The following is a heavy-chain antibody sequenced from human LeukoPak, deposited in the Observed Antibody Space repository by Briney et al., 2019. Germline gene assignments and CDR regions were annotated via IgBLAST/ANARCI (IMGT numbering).Heavy chain of an antibody. CDR1: GGSISPYY. D-gene: IGHD4-17*01. Sequence: PSETLSLTCTVSGGSISPYYWTWIRQPAGKGLEWIGRIYSSGSTNYNPSLKSRVTMSLDTSKNQFSLKLSSVTAADTAVYYCARVATVVYYYYGMDVWGQGTTVTVSS. CDR3: ARVATVVYYYYGMDV. J-gene: IGHJ6*02. CDR2: IYSSGST. V-gene: IGHV4-4*07.